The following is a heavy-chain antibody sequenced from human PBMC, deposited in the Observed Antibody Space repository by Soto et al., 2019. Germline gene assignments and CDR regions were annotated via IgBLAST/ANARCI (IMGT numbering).Heavy chain of an antibody. CDR3: ATVPIGGTTPYYFDY. D-gene: IGHD1-1*01. Sequence: QLQLQESGPGLVKPSETLSLTCTVSGGPFDSTGYYWAWVRQPPGKGLEWLAYIYYSGSTYYNPSLKSRRTIAVDTSRNQLALSLSSVTAADTAVYYCATVPIGGTTPYYFDYWGQGTLVTVSS. CDR1: GGPFDSTGYY. CDR2: IYYSGST. V-gene: IGHV4-39*01. J-gene: IGHJ4*02.